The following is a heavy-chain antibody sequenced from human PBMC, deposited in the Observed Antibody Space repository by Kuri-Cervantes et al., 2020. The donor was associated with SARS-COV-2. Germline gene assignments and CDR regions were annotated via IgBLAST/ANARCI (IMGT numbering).Heavy chain of an antibody. V-gene: IGHV3-19*01. J-gene: IGHJ4*02. D-gene: IGHD6-13*01. CDR1: GFTFSNSD. Sequence: GGSLRLSCAASGFTFSNSDMNWIRQAPGKGLEWVSGVSWNGSRTHYADSVKGRFIISRDNSRNFLYQQMNSLRPEDMAVYYCVRHKAAAGIVAPDWGQGTLVTVSS. CDR3: VRHKAAAGIVAPD. CDR2: VSWNGSRT.